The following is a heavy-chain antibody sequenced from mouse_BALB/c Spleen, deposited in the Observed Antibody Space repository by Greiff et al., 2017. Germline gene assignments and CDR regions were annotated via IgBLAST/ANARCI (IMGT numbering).Heavy chain of an antibody. CDR2: INPSTGYT. J-gene: IGHJ4*01. D-gene: IGHD2-4*01. Sequence: VQLQQSGAELAKPGASVKMSCKASGYTFTSYWMHWVKQRTGQGLEWIGYINPSTGYTEYNQKFKDKATLTADKSSSTAYMQLSSLTSEDSAVYYCARSEYDYDGDAMDYWGQGTSVTVSS. CDR1: GYTFTSYW. CDR3: ARSEYDYDGDAMDY. V-gene: IGHV1-7*01.